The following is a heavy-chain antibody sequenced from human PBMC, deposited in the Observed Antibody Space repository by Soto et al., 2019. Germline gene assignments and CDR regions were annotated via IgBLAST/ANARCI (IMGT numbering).Heavy chain of an antibody. D-gene: IGHD3-10*01. CDR3: ASNGFGETYYYGMDV. CDR1: GGTFSSYA. CDR2: IIPIFGTA. V-gene: IGHV1-69*12. J-gene: IGHJ6*02. Sequence: QVQLVQSGAEVKKPGSSVKVSCKASGGTFSSYAINWVRQAPGQGLEWMGGIIPIFGTADYAQKFQGRVTITADESTSTAYMVLSSLRSEDTAVYYCASNGFGETYYYGMDVWGQGTTVTVSS.